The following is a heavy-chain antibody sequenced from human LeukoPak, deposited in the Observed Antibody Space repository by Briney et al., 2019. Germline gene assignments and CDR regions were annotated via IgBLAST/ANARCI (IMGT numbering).Heavy chain of an antibody. D-gene: IGHD3-16*01. CDR3: AKVPHSWGLFDS. CDR2: IRDDGSTR. J-gene: IGHJ4*02. Sequence: PGGSLRLSCAASGFTFSNHGLHWVRQAPGKGLEWVAFIRDDGSTRYYTDSVKGRFTVSRDNSKNTLYLQMDSLRIEDTAVYYCAKVPHSWGLFDSWGQGTLVTVSS. CDR1: GFTFSNHG. V-gene: IGHV3-30*02.